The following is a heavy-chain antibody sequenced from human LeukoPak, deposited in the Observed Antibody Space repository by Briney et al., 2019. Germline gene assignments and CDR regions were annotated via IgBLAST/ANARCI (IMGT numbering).Heavy chain of an antibody. Sequence: PGGSLRLSCAASGFTFSSYAMSWVRQAPGKGLEWVSAISGSGGSTYYADSVKGRFTISRDNSKNTLYLQMNSLRAEDTAVYYCAKDRTETYYYDSSGTGAFDYWGQGTLVTVSS. CDR3: AKDRTETYYYDSSGTGAFDY. J-gene: IGHJ4*02. CDR1: GFTFSSYA. V-gene: IGHV3-23*01. D-gene: IGHD3-22*01. CDR2: ISGSGGST.